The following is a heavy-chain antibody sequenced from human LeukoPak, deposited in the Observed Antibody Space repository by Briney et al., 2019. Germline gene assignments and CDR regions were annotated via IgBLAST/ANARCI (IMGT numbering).Heavy chain of an antibody. CDR2: ISAYNGNT. D-gene: IGHD3-10*01. CDR1: GYTFTSYG. Sequence: GASVKVSCKASGYTFTSYGISWVRQAPGQGLEWMGWISAYNGNTNYAQKLQGRVTMTTDTSTSTAYMELRSLRSDDTAVYYCARDRNYYGSGSLYEDGSNFDYWGQGTLVTVSS. CDR3: ARDRNYYGSGSLYEDGSNFDY. J-gene: IGHJ4*02. V-gene: IGHV1-18*01.